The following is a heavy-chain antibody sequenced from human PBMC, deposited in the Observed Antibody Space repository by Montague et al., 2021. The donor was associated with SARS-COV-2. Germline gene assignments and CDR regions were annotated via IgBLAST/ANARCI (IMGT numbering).Heavy chain of an antibody. V-gene: IGHV4-59*08. D-gene: IGHD3-10*01. CDR1: NGSISGHH. CDR3: ARLGGSGSYLAFDY. J-gene: IGHJ4*02. Sequence: SETLSLTCTVSNGSISGHHWTWIRQSSGRGLDLLAYIHYRGTTDYNPSLKSRLTLSVDTSKNQFPLTLTSLTAADTAIYYCARLGGSGSYLAFDYWGQGTRVTVSS. CDR2: IHYRGTT.